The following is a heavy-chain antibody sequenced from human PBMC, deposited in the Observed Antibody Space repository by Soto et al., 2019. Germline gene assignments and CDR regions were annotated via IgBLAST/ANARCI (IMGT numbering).Heavy chain of an antibody. D-gene: IGHD2-15*01. V-gene: IGHV3-66*01. CDR2: IQSGGTT. Sequence: EVQLVESGGGLVQPGGSLRLSCAASGFTVSSKYMTWVRQAPGKGLEWVSLIQSGGTTYYADSVKGRFTISRDTSENTLHIQMDSLRVEDTAVYNCARDDVLCAGGRCYGRPLDVWGKGTTVTVSS. CDR1: GFTVSSKY. J-gene: IGHJ6*04. CDR3: ARDDVLCAGGRCYGRPLDV.